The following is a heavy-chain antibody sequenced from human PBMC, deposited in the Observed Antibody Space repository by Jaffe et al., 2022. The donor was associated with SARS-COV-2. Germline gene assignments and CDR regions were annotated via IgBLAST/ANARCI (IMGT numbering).Heavy chain of an antibody. CDR3: TRRAEFCSGDTCNFDL. Sequence: EVQLVESGGGLVQPGGSLKLSCAASGFAFSVSAVHWVRQTSGKGLEWIGRMRNKANSYDTAYAASVNGRFTISRDDSRNTAYLEMNSLKIEDTAVYFCTRRAEFCSGDTCNFDLWGQGTLVTVSS. CDR2: MRNKANSYDT. J-gene: IGHJ4*02. V-gene: IGHV3-73*02. D-gene: IGHD2-15*01. CDR1: GFAFSVSA.